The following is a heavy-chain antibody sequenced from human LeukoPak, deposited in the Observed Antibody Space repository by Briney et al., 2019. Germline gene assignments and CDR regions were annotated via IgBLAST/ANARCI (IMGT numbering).Heavy chain of an antibody. CDR2: ISGYNGNT. D-gene: IGHD6-13*01. CDR3: ARYAERGSSSGWFDP. V-gene: IGHV1-18*01. CDR1: GYTFTSYG. J-gene: IGHJ5*02. Sequence: ASVKVSCKASGYTFTSYGISWVRQAPGQGLEWMGWISGYNGNTNYAQKLQGRVTMTTDTSTSTAYMELRSLRSDDTAVYYCARYAERGSSSGWFDPRGQGTLVTVSS.